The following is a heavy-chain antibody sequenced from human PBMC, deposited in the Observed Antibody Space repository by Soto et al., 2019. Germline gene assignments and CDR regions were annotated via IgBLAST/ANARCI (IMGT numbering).Heavy chain of an antibody. CDR1: GYTFTNYG. CDR3: SRDRHRSPPDGNSEELLSEGMDV. CDR2: ISAYNGNT. V-gene: IGHV1-18*04. D-gene: IGHD3-10*01. Sequence: QIQLVQSGAEVKKPGASVKVSCKASGYTFTNYGFSWVRQAPGQGLEWMGWISAYNGNTNYAQKLQGRVTMTTDTSTRTDYMKPRSLRSDDSAVYYCSRDRHRSPPDGNSEELLSEGMDVWGQGTTVTVSS. J-gene: IGHJ6*02.